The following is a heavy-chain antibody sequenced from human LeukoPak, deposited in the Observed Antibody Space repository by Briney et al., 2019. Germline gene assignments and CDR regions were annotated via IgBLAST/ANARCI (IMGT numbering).Heavy chain of an antibody. D-gene: IGHD1-26*01. V-gene: IGHV4-39*01. Sequence: KSSETLSLTCTVSGGSITYSHYYWGWVRQPPGKGLEWIGGIYYSGSTYYNPSLKSRVTISIDTSRNEFSLRLSSVTAADTALYFCARQSGSYGGILDNWGQGILGTVSS. J-gene: IGHJ4*02. CDR2: IYYSGST. CDR3: ARQSGSYGGILDN. CDR1: GGSITYSHYY.